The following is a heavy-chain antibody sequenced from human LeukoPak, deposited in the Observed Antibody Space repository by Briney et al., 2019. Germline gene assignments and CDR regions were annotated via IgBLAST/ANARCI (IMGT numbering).Heavy chain of an antibody. CDR1: GLTFSSYW. D-gene: IGHD3-10*01. Sequence: GGSLRLSCAASGLTFSSYWMSWVRQAPGKGLEWVANIKEDGSEKHYADSVKGRFTISRDNAKNTLYLQMNSLRAEDTAVYYCARWYYYGYDDCWGEGSLVTVSS. V-gene: IGHV3-7*03. CDR2: IKEDGSEK. CDR3: ARWYYYGYDDC. J-gene: IGHJ4*02.